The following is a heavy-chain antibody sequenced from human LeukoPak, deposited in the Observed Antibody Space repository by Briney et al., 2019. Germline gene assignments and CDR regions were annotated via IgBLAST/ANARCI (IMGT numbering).Heavy chain of an antibody. D-gene: IGHD2-8*01. Sequence: KPGGSLRLSCAASGFTFSSYSMNWVRQAPGKGLEWVSSIRSSSGDIHYADSVKGRFTISRDNAKNSLYLQMNSLRAEDTAVYYCARSFCINGVCYQSAFDIWGQGTMVTVSS. CDR2: IRSSSGDI. CDR1: GFTFSSYS. CDR3: ARSFCINGVCYQSAFDI. V-gene: IGHV3-21*01. J-gene: IGHJ3*02.